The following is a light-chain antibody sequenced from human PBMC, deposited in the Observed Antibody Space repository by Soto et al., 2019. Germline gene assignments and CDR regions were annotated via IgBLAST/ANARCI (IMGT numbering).Light chain of an antibody. CDR1: QSVSSSY. V-gene: IGKV3-20*01. J-gene: IGKJ5*01. CDR3: QQYGSSIT. Sequence: IELTQSPGTLSLSPGARATLSCRASQSVSSSYLAWYQQKPGQAPRLLIYGASSRATGIPDRFSGSGSGTDFTLTISRLEPEDFAVYYCQQYGSSITFGQGTRLEI. CDR2: GAS.